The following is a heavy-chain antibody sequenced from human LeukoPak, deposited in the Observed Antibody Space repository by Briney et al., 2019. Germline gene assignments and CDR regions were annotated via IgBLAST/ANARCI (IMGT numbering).Heavy chain of an antibody. Sequence: GGSLRLSCSASGFTFSNAWMSWVRQAPGKGLEWVSGINWNGGSTGYADSVKGRFIISRDNAKDSLYLQMNSLRVEDTAVYYCLRGDRRDYWGQGTLVTVSS. J-gene: IGHJ4*02. V-gene: IGHV3-20*04. CDR3: LRGDRRDY. CDR1: GFTFSNAW. CDR2: INWNGGST.